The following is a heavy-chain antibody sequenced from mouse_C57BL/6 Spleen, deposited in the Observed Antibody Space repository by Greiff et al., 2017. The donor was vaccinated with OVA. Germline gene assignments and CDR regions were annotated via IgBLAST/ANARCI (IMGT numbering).Heavy chain of an antibody. CDR2: IDPSDSYT. CDR3: ARRRVLTAAMDY. J-gene: IGHJ4*01. Sequence: QVQLQQPGAELVRPGTSVKLSCKASGYTFTSYWMHWVKQRPGQGLEWIGVIDPSDSYTNYNQKFKGKATLTVDTSSSTAYMQLSSLTSEDSAVYYCARRRVLTAAMDYWGQGTSVTVSS. D-gene: IGHD1-1*01. CDR1: GYTFTSYW. V-gene: IGHV1-59*01.